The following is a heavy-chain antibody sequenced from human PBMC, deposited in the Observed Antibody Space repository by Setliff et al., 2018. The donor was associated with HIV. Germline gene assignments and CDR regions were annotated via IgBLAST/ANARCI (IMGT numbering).Heavy chain of an antibody. CDR3: ARDFRIIVPDVFDI. D-gene: IGHD2-15*01. Sequence: GESLKISCVTSGFTFGDYAMNWVRQTPGKGLEWISYISGTTNTIYYADSVKGRFTISRDNSKNSLYLQMSSLRDEDTAVYYCARDFRIIVPDVFDIWGRGTMVTVSS. CDR2: ISGTTNTI. V-gene: IGHV3-48*02. J-gene: IGHJ3*02. CDR1: GFTFGDYA.